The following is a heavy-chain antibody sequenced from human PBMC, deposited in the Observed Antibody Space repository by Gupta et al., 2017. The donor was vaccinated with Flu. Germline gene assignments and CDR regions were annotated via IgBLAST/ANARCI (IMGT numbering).Heavy chain of an antibody. CDR3: ARDSSARGYSYGNYYYYGMDV. V-gene: IGHV1-69*01. J-gene: IGHJ6*02. CDR1: GGTFSSYA. Sequence: QVQLVQSGAEVKKPGSSVKVSCKASGGTFSSYAISWVRQAPGQGLEWMGGIIPIFGTANYAQKFQGRVTITADESTSTAYMELSSLRSEDTAVYYCARDSSARGYSYGNYYYYGMDVWGQGTTVTVSS. CDR2: IIPIFGTA. D-gene: IGHD5-18*01.